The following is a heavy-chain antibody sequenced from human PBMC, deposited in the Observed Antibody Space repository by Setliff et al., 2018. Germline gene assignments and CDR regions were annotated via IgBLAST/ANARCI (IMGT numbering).Heavy chain of an antibody. CDR1: GGSFSDYY. D-gene: IGHD6-19*01. J-gene: IGHJ6*03. Sequence: SETLSLTCAAHGGSFSDYYWTWIRQPPGKGLEWIGEINHSGNTNYNPSLKSRVTISVDKSTNQFSLKLNSVTAADTAVYYCVRTDYSDGRYSMDVWGKGTTVTVSS. CDR3: VRTDYSDGRYSMDV. V-gene: IGHV4-34*01. CDR2: INHSGNT.